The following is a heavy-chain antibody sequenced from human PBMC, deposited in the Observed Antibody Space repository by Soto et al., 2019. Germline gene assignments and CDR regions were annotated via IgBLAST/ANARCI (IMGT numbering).Heavy chain of an antibody. Sequence: PSETLSLTCTVPGGSISNYYWSWIRQPPGKGLEWIGYIYYSRGTNYNPSLKSRVTISVDTSKNQFSLKLRSVTAADTAVYYCASLYDDYDVVDYWGQGTLVTVSS. V-gene: IGHV4-59*01. D-gene: IGHD4-17*01. CDR1: GGSISNYY. CDR2: IYYSRGT. CDR3: ASLYDDYDVVDY. J-gene: IGHJ4*02.